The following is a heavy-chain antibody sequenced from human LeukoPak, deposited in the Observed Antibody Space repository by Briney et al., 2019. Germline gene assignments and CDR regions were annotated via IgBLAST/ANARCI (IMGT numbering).Heavy chain of an antibody. V-gene: IGHV3-66*01. CDR1: GFTVSGNY. CDR3: DGIRDGYNYYFDY. CDR2: IYSAGTT. Sequence: GGSLRLSCAVAGFTVSGNYMTWVRQAPGKGLEWVSVIYSAGTTYYADSVKGRFTISRDNSKNTVYLQMNSLRTEDTAVYYGDGIRDGYNYYFDYWGQGTLVTVSS. J-gene: IGHJ4*02. D-gene: IGHD5-24*01.